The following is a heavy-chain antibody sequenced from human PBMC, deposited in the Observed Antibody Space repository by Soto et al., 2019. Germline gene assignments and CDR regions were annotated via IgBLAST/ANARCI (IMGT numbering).Heavy chain of an antibody. V-gene: IGHV1-2*04. CDR1: GYTFTGYY. Sequence: ASVKVSCKASGYTFTGYYMHWVRQAPGQGLEWMGWINPNSGGTNYAQKFQGWVTMTRGTSISTAYMELSRLRSDDTAVYYCARDRVPSRDIVATTEGHYYYYGMDVWGQGTTVTVSS. CDR2: INPNSGGT. J-gene: IGHJ6*02. CDR3: ARDRVPSRDIVATTEGHYYYYGMDV. D-gene: IGHD5-12*01.